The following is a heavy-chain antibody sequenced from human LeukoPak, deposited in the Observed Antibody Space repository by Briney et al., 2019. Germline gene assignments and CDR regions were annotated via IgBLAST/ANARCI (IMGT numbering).Heavy chain of an antibody. D-gene: IGHD3-10*01. J-gene: IGHJ4*02. CDR2: IYYSGST. Sequence: SETLSLTCTVSGGSISSHYWSWIRQPPGKGLEWIGYIYYSGSTNYNPSLKSRVTISVDTSKNQFSLKLSSVTAADTAVYYCASGPYYYGSGSYDYWGQGTLVTVSS. V-gene: IGHV4-59*11. CDR1: GGSISSHY. CDR3: ASGPYYYGSGSYDY.